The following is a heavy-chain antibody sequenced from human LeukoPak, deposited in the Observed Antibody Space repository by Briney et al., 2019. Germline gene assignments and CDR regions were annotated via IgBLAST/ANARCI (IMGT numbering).Heavy chain of an antibody. V-gene: IGHV6-1*01. CDR1: GDSDSSNSVT. D-gene: IGHD2-2*01. J-gene: IGHJ5*02. Sequence: SQTLSLTCAISGDSDSSNSVTWNWIRQSPSRGLEWLGRTYYRSTWYNDYAVSVRGRITVNPDTSKNQFSLHLNSVTPEDTAVYYCARRLTQYDCFDPWGQGILVTVSS. CDR3: ARRLTQYDCFDP. CDR2: TYYRSTWYN.